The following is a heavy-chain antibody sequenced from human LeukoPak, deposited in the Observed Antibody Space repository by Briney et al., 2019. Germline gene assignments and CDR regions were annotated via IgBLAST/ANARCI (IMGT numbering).Heavy chain of an antibody. V-gene: IGHV3-7*03. CDR1: ELTFNKYW. CDR3: ASESYCSGDRCYSDY. Sequence: GGSLRLSCTASELTFNKYWMNWVRQAPGKGLEWVASIKQGGSEKYYVDSVKGRFTISRDNAKNSLYLQMNSLRVEDTAVYYCASESYCSGDRCYSDYWGQGTLVTVSS. D-gene: IGHD2-15*01. CDR2: IKQGGSEK. J-gene: IGHJ4*02.